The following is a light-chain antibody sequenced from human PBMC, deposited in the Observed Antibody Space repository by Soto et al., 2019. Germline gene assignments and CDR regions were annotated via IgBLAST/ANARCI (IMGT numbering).Light chain of an antibody. Sequence: QSALTQPASVSGSPGQSITISCTGTSSDVGGYNHVSWYQIHPGKAPKLIIYEVTSRPSGVSYRFSGSKSGNSASLTISGLQAEDEADYYCNSFRVNRLYVFGTGTKLTVL. CDR1: SSDVGGYNH. CDR3: NSFRVNRLYV. V-gene: IGLV2-14*01. CDR2: EVT. J-gene: IGLJ1*01.